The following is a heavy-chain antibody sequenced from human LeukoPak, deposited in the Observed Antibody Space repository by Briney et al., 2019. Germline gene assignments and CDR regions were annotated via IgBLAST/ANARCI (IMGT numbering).Heavy chain of an antibody. D-gene: IGHD2-2*02. CDR3: TVEDVVVVPAAIHESSY. CDR2: INPNSGGT. J-gene: IGHJ4*02. Sequence: HRASVKVSCKASGYTFTGYYMHWVRQAPGQRLEWMGWINPNSGGTNYAQKFQGRVTMTRDTSISTAYMELSRLRSDDTAVYYCTVEDVVVVPAAIHESSYWGQGTLVTVSS. V-gene: IGHV1-2*02. CDR1: GYTFTGYY.